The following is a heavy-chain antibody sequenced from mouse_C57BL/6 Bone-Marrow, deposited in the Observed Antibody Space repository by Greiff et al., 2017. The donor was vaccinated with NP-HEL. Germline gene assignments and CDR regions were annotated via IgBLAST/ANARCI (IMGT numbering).Heavy chain of an antibody. J-gene: IGHJ2*01. Sequence: EVQRVESGGDLVKPGGSLKLSCAASGFTFSSYGMSWVRQTPDKRLEWVATISSGGSYTYYPDSVKGRFTISRDNAKNTLYLQMSSLKTEDTAIYYCARHGGYYGNFDYWGQGTTLTVSS. CDR1: GFTFSSYG. V-gene: IGHV5-6*01. D-gene: IGHD2-1*01. CDR2: ISSGGSYT. CDR3: ARHGGYYGNFDY.